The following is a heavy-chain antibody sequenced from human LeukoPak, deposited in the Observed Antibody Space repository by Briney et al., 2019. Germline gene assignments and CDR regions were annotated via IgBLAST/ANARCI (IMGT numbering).Heavy chain of an antibody. V-gene: IGHV4-4*07. Sequence: SETLSLTCTVSGTSLSPFHWTWFRQPAGERLEWIGRIYSSGSSNYNPSLESRVTMSLDTSKNQFSLKLSSVTAADTAVYYCARGLAAASYDYWGQGVLVTVSS. CDR1: GTSLSPFH. J-gene: IGHJ4*02. CDR2: IYSSGSS. D-gene: IGHD2-15*01. CDR3: ARGLAAASYDY.